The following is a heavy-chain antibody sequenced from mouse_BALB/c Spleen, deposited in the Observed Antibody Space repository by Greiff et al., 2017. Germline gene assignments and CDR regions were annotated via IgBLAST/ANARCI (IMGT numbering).Heavy chain of an antibody. D-gene: IGHD1-2*01. CDR1: GFTFSSYA. CDR3: ARDYYGYQRLFDD. CDR2: ISSGGST. V-gene: IGHV5-6-5*01. J-gene: IGHJ3*01. Sequence: EVKLMESGGGLVKPGGSLKLSCAASGFTFSSYAMSWVRQTPEKRLEWVASISSGGSTYYPDSVKGRFTISRDNARNILYLQMSSLRSEDKGMYYCARDYYGYQRLFDDWGQGTLVTVSA.